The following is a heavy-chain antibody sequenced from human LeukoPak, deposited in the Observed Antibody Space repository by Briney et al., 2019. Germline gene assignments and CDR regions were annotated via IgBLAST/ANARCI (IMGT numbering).Heavy chain of an antibody. CDR1: GFTFSSYG. CDR2: IWYDGSNK. CDR3: ARANEVTGQAYYYYGMDV. D-gene: IGHD1-14*01. J-gene: IGHJ6*04. V-gene: IGHV3-33*01. Sequence: GRSLRLSCAASGFTFSSYGMHWVRQAPGKGLEWVAVIWYDGSNKYYADSVKGRFTISRDNSKNTLYLQMSSLRSEDTAVYYCARANEVTGQAYYYYGMDVWGKGTTVTVSS.